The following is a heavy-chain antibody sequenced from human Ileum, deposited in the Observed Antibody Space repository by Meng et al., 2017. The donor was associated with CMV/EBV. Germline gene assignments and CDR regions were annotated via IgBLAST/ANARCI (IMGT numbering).Heavy chain of an antibody. Sequence: GESLKISCAASGFTFSRYVMHWVRQAPDKGLEWVSFILSDANNKYYADSVKGRFTISRDNSKNTLYLHMNSLRPEDTAVYYCARGGSGSYFLRYFDYFGQGALVTSPQ. CDR2: ILSDANNK. CDR3: ARGGSGSYFLRYFDY. CDR1: GFTFSRYV. D-gene: IGHD2/OR15-2a*01. J-gene: IGHJ4*02. V-gene: IGHV3-30*02.